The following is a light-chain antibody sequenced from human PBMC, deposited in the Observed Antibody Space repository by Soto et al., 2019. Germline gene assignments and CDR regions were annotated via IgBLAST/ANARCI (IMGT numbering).Light chain of an antibody. V-gene: IGKV3-20*01. CDR2: GAS. Sequence: EIVLTQSPGTLSLSVGERATLSCRASQSVSSSYLAWYQQKPGQAPRLLIYGASSRATGIPDRFSGSGSGTDFTLTISRLEPEDFAVYYCHQYGSSPPRTFGQVTQLELK. CDR1: QSVSSSY. CDR3: HQYGSSPPRT. J-gene: IGKJ2*01.